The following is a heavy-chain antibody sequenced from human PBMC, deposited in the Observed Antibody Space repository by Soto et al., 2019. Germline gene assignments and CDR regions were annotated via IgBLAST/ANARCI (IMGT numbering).Heavy chain of an antibody. D-gene: IGHD3-22*01. CDR2: IYYSGST. CDR1: DGSISSGDFY. V-gene: IGHV4-30-4*01. J-gene: IGHJ6*02. CDR3: ARGLYSSGSDYHYYGMED. Sequence: PSETLSLTCTVSDGSISSGDFYLSWIRQPPGKGLEWIGYIYYSGSTDYNPSLKSRVTISVDTSKNQISLKLSSVTAADTAVYYWARGLYSSGSDYHYYGMEDSGQGTPVTGSS.